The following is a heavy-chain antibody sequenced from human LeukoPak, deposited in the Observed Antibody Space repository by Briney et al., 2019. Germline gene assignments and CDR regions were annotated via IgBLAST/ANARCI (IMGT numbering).Heavy chain of an antibody. J-gene: IGHJ6*03. Sequence: GGSLSLSCAASGFLFSNLGMLWVRPAPGKGLVWVAIILYDGSNKCYAASRKCRVTISRDNSNNTVYLQRNSLRAEDTAGYYCAKISASAAGDFYYYMDVWGRGTTVTVSS. V-gene: IGHV3-30*02. CDR2: ILYDGSNK. D-gene: IGHD6-13*01. CDR3: AKISASAAGDFYYYMDV. CDR1: GFLFSNLG.